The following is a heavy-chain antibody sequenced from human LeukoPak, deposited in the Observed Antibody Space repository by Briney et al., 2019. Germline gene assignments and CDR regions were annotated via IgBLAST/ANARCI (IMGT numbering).Heavy chain of an antibody. V-gene: IGHV3-9*03. Sequence: QPGGSLRLSCAASGFTFDDYAMHWVRQAPGKGLEWVSGISWNSGSIGYADSVKGRFTISRDNAKNSLYLQMNSLRAEDMALYYCAKAQSSSLIRFAFDIWGQGTMVTVSS. D-gene: IGHD6-6*01. CDR2: ISWNSGSI. CDR3: AKAQSSSLIRFAFDI. CDR1: GFTFDDYA. J-gene: IGHJ3*02.